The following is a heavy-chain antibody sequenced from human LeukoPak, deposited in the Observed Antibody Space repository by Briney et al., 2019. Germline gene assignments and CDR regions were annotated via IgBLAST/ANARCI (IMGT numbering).Heavy chain of an antibody. CDR1: GYTFTGYY. CDR3: AGEDDYYGSGSYYKDGYYYYGMDV. D-gene: IGHD3-10*01. J-gene: IGHJ6*02. CDR2: INPNSGGT. Sequence: ASVKVSCKASGYTFTGYYMHWVRQAPGQGLEWMGWINPNSGGTNYAQKFQGRVTMTRDTSISTAYMELSRLRSDDTAVYYCAGEDDYYGSGSYYKDGYYYYGMDVWGQGTTVTVSS. V-gene: IGHV1-2*02.